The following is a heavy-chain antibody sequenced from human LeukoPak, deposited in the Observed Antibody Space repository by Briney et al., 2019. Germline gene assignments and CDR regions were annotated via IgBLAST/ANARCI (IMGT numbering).Heavy chain of an antibody. CDR3: ARVDAEGSGVKYFDY. J-gene: IGHJ4*02. CDR2: INPSGGST. D-gene: IGHD3-10*01. CDR1: GYTFTNYY. V-gene: IGHV1-46*01. Sequence: ASVKVSCKASGYTFTNYYMHWVRQAPGQGLEWMGVINPSGGSTSYAQKFQGRATMTRDTSTSTVYMELSSLRSEDTAVYFCARVDAEGSGVKYFDYWGQGTLVTVSS.